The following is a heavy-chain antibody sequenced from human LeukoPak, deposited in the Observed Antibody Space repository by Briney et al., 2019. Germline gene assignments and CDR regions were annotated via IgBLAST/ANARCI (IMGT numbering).Heavy chain of an antibody. CDR1: GFTFSTYN. V-gene: IGHV3-30*04. Sequence: PGGSLRLSCAASGFTFSTYNMHWVRQAPGKGLEWVAVISYDRGLGCFKYDADSVKGRFTISRDKSENMLYLQMNSLRAEDTAVYYCAREGGCGGLSCSCMDVWGKGTTVTVSS. D-gene: IGHD2-21*01. J-gene: IGHJ6*03. CDR3: AREGGCGGLSCSCMDV. CDR2: ISYDRGLGCFK.